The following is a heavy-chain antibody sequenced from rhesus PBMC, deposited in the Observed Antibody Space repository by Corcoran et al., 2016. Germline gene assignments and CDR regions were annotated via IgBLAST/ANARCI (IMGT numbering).Heavy chain of an antibody. V-gene: IGHV2-95*01. D-gene: IGHD6-13*01. J-gene: IGHJ4*01. CDR1: GFSISTTGTG. CDR3: ARYSSWTTYFDY. CDR2: IYWNDSK. Sequence: QVTLKESGPALVTPTQTLTLTCTFSGFSISTTGTGVGWIRPPPGKALEWHASIYWNDSKHYSTSLKSRLNISKDTAKNQVVLTMTNMDPVDTATYYCARYSSWTTYFDYWGQGVLVTVSS.